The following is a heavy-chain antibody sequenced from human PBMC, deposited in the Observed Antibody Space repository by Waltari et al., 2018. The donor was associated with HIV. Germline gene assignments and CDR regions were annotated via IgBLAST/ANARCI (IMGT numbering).Heavy chain of an antibody. CDR3: AARQRPAFDI. CDR2: INPSGGSP. J-gene: IGHJ3*02. V-gene: IGHV1-46*01. Sequence: VQLLQSGAEVKKPGASVRVSCKASGYTFTRYYMHWVRPAPAQGLEWMGLINPSGGSPTYCTSFQGGVTMTRDTSSGAVYMELSSLTSEDTAVYYCAARQRPAFDIWGLGTMVAVSS. CDR1: GYTFTRYY.